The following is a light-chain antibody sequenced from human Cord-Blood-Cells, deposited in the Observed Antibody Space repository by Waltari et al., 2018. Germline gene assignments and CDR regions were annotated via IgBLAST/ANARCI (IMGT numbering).Light chain of an antibody. CDR1: QRVSSN. J-gene: IGKJ2*01. V-gene: IGKV3-15*01. CDR2: GAS. CDR3: QQYNNWPLYT. Sequence: EIVMTQSPATLSVSPGERATLSCRASQRVSSNLAWYQQKPGQAPRLLLYGASTRATGIPARFSGSGSGTEFTLTISSLQSEDFAVYYCQQYNNWPLYTFGQGTKLEIK.